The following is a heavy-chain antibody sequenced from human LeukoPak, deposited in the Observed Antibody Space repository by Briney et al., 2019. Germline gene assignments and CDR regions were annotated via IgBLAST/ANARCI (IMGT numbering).Heavy chain of an antibody. CDR1: GYTFTGFY. V-gene: IGHV1-2*02. CDR3: VSHHWTTITMGDY. Sequence: ASVKVSCKTSGYTFTGFYIHWVRQAPAQGLKWMGWIDPNSGDTSYSQLFQGRITMTRDTSISTAYLEINNLRFDDTAVYYCVSHHWTTITMGDYWGQGTLVTVSS. D-gene: IGHD1-1*01. J-gene: IGHJ4*02. CDR2: IDPNSGDT.